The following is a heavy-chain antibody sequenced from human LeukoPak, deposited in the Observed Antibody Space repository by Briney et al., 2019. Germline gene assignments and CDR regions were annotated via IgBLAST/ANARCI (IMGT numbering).Heavy chain of an antibody. J-gene: IGHJ4*02. CDR3: TRHGGGYYYFDY. Sequence: PSETLTLTCTVSGGSFSSSGYYGGWIRQPPGKGLEWIGSGYYSGSTYYNPSLLSRVTISVDTSKHHFSLKLNSVTAADTAVYYCTRHGGGYYYFDYWGRGTLVTVSS. V-gene: IGHV4-39*01. CDR2: GYYSGST. CDR1: GGSFSSSGYY. D-gene: IGHD2-21*01.